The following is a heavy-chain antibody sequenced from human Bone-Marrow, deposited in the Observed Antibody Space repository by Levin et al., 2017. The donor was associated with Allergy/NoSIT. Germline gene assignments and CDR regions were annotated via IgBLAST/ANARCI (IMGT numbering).Heavy chain of an antibody. J-gene: IGHJ6*02. CDR3: ARGGFPPQRPPTDYHGMDV. Sequence: GGSLRLSCAASGFTFSEHYINWVRQAPGKGLEWVSYISGSTSYSDYADSVKGRFTISRDNANDSVFLQMNSLSAEDTAIYSCARGGFPPQRPPTDYHGMDVWGQGTTVTVSS. D-gene: IGHD3-22*01. CDR2: ISGSTSYS. V-gene: IGHV3-11*05. CDR1: GFTFSEHY.